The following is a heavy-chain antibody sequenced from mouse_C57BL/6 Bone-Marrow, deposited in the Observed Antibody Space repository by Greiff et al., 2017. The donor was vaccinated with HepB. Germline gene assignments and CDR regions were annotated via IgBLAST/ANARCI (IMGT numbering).Heavy chain of an antibody. CDR2: INPYNGGT. Sequence: EVQLQQSGPVLVKPGASVKMSCKASGYTFTDYYMNWVKQSPGKSLEWIGVINPYNGGTNYNQKFKGKATLTVDKSSSTAYMELNSLTAEDSAVYYCARGGLKEHYCDYWGQGTTITVSA. D-gene: IGHD1-3*01. V-gene: IGHV1-19*01. J-gene: IGHJ2*01. CDR3: ARGGLKEHYCDY. CDR1: GYTFTDYY.